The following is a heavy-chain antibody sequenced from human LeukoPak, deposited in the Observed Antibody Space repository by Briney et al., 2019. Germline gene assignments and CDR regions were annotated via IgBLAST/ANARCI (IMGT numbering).Heavy chain of an antibody. J-gene: IGHJ4*02. CDR2: IYYSGST. CDR3: ASSRSSGWYDY. D-gene: IGHD6-19*01. CDR1: GGSISSSSYY. V-gene: IGHV4-61*01. Sequence: PSETLSLTCTVSGGSISSSSYYWSWIRQPPGKGLEWIGYIYYSGSTNYNPSLQSRVTISVDTSKNQFSLKLSSVTAADTAVYYCASSRSSGWYDYWGQGALVTVSS.